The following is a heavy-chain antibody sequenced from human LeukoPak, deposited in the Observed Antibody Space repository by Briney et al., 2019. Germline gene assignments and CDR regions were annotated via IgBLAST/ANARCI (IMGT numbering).Heavy chain of an antibody. V-gene: IGHV3-23*01. CDR3: ARDVTGYRSGWSKDFVY. Sequence: GGSLRLSCAASGVTFSNYWMHWVRQAPGKGLVWVSVISGSGGSTYYADSVKGRFTISRDNSKNTLYLQMHSLRSEDTAVYYCARDVTGYRSGWSKDFVYWGQGTLVTVSS. CDR1: GVTFSNYW. CDR2: ISGSGGST. D-gene: IGHD6-19*01. J-gene: IGHJ4*02.